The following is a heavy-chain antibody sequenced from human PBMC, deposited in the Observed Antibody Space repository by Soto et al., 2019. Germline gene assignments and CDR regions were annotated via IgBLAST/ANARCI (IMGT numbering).Heavy chain of an antibody. D-gene: IGHD3-10*01. J-gene: IGHJ4*02. CDR1: GYTFSTFP. CDR3: AREDYYDSGSYHFDY. CDR2: INAANGDT. Sequence: ASVKVSCKASGYTFSTFPMHWVRQAPGQNLEWMGWINAANGDTGYSQNFQGRVTITRDTSTNTAYMELSGLRYEDTAVYYCAREDYYDSGSYHFDYWGQGTLVTVSS. V-gene: IGHV1-3*01.